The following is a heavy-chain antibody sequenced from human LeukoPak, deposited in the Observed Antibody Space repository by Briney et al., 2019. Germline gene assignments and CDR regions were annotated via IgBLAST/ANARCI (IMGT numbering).Heavy chain of an antibody. CDR2: IWYDGSNK. CDR3: ASETNCSGGSCYQT. J-gene: IGHJ5*02. CDR1: GFTFSSYG. D-gene: IGHD2-15*01. Sequence: GGSLRHSCAASGFTFSSYGMHWVRQAPGKGLEWVAVIWYDGSNKYYADSVKGRFTISRDNSKNTLYLQMNSLRAEDTAVYYCASETNCSGGSCYQTWGQGTLVTVSS. V-gene: IGHV3-33*01.